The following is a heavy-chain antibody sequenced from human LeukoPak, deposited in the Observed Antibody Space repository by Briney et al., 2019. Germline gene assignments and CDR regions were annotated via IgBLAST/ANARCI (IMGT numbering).Heavy chain of an antibody. Sequence: RASVKVSCKASGYTFTSCGFSWVRQAPGQGLEWMGWISAYNGNTEYAQKHQGRVTMTTDRSTSTAYMELRSLRSDDTAVYYCARDWGILRGLYYFDFWGQGTLVTVSS. CDR3: ARDWGILRGLYYFDF. CDR2: ISAYNGNT. J-gene: IGHJ4*02. CDR1: GYTFTSCG. V-gene: IGHV1-18*01. D-gene: IGHD3-10*01.